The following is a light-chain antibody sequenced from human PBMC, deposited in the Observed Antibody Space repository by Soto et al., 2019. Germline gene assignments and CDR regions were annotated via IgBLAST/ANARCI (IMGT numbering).Light chain of an antibody. J-gene: IGLJ3*02. Sequence: QSALTQPPSASGTPGQRVTISCSGSSSNIGSNTVNWYQQLPGTAPKLLIYSNNQRPSGVPDRFSGSKSGTSASLAISGLQSEDEADYYCAAWDDSLNAWVFGRGTKLTVL. CDR3: AAWDDSLNAWV. V-gene: IGLV1-44*01. CDR2: SNN. CDR1: SSNIGSNT.